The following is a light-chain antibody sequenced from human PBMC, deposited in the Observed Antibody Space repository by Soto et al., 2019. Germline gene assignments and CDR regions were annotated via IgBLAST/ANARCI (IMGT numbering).Light chain of an antibody. V-gene: IGLV2-14*01. J-gene: IGLJ3*02. CDR1: SSDVGGYKY. Sequence: QSALTQPASVSGSPGQSITISCTGTSSDVGGYKYVSWYQQHPGKAPKLMIYEVSNRPSGVSNRFSGSKSGNTASLTISGLQAEDEADYYCSSYTSSGTLRVFGGGTQLTVL. CDR3: SSYTSSGTLRV. CDR2: EVS.